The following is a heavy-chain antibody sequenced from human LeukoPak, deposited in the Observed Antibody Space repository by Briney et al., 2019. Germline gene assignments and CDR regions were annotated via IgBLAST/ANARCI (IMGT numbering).Heavy chain of an antibody. D-gene: IGHD2-15*01. CDR1: GFTFSSYV. CDR3: AREDCSGGSCYEAPFDY. J-gene: IGHJ4*02. CDR2: LWYDGSNK. V-gene: IGHV3-33*01. Sequence: GGSLRLSCAASGFTFSSYVMHWVRQAPGKELEWVAVLWYDGSNKYYADSVKGRFTISRDNSKNTLYLQMHSLRAEDTAVYYCAREDCSGGSCYEAPFDYWGQGTLVTVSS.